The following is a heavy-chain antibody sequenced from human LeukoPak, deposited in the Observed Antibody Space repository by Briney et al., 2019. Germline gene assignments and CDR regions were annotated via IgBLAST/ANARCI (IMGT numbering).Heavy chain of an antibody. J-gene: IGHJ4*02. V-gene: IGHV1-69*05. CDR1: GGTFSSYA. CDR2: IIPIFGTA. CDR3: ARDISGYDWGAFDY. D-gene: IGHD5-12*01. Sequence: SVKVSCKASGGTFSSYAISWVRQAPGQGLEWMGRIIPIFGTANYAQKFQGRVTITTDESTSTAYMELSSLRSGDTAVYYCARDISGYDWGAFDYWGQGTLVTVSS.